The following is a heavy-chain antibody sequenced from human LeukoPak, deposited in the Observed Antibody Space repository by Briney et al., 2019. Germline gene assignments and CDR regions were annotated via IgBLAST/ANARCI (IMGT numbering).Heavy chain of an antibody. J-gene: IGHJ4*02. CDR2: IIPIFGTA. CDR3: ASTPGTIFGVVIYYFDY. CDR1: GYTFTSYG. V-gene: IGHV1-69*13. D-gene: IGHD3-3*01. Sequence: SVKVSCKASGYTFTSYGISWVRQAPGQGLEWMGGIIPIFGTANYAQKFQGRVTITADESTSTAYMELSSLRSEDTAVYYCASTPGTIFGVVIYYFDYWGQGTLVTASP.